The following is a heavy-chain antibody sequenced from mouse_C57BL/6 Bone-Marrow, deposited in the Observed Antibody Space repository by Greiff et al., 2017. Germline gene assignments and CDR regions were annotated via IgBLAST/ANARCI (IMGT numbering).Heavy chain of an antibody. CDR1: GFTFSSYG. Sequence: EVMLVESGGDLVKPGGSLKLSCAASGFTFSSYGMSWVRQTPDKRLEWVATISSGGSYTYYPDSVKGRFNISRDNAKNTLYLQMSSLKSEDTAMYYCARQGLYFDYWGQGTTLTVSS. D-gene: IGHD3-3*01. V-gene: IGHV5-6*01. J-gene: IGHJ2*01. CDR2: ISSGGSYT. CDR3: ARQGLYFDY.